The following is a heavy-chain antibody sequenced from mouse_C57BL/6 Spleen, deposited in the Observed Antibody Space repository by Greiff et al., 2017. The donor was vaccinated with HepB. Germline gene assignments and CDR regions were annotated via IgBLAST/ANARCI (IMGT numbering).Heavy chain of an antibody. CDR2: IYPGSGST. CDR3: ARTDDGYYSYAMTT. V-gene: IGHV1-55*01. Sequence: QVQLQQPGAELVKPGASVKMSCKASGYTFTSYWITWVKQRPGQGLEWIGDIYPGSGSTNYNEKFKSKATLTVDTSSSTAYMQLSSLTSEDSAVYYCARTDDGYYSYAMTTGVKEPQSPSPQ. J-gene: IGHJ4*01. CDR1: GYTFTSYW. D-gene: IGHD2-3*01.